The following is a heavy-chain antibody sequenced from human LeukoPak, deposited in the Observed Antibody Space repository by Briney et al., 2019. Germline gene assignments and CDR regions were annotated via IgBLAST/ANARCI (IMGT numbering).Heavy chain of an antibody. Sequence: SETLSLTCTVSGGSISSYYWSWIRQPPGKGLEWIGYIYYSGSTNYNPSLKSRVTISVDTSKNQFSLKLSSVTAADTAVYYCARAVYSGSSYFDYWGQGTLVTVSS. J-gene: IGHJ4*02. CDR2: IYYSGST. D-gene: IGHD1-26*01. CDR1: GGSISSYY. V-gene: IGHV4-59*01. CDR3: ARAVYSGSSYFDY.